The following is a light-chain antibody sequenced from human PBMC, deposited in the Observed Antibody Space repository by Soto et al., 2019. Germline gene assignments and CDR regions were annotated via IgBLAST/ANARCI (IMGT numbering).Light chain of an antibody. J-gene: IGLJ2*01. CDR1: SIDVGHYNF. Sequence: QSALTQPASVSGSPGQSITIACTATSIDVGHYNFVSWYQQHPGTAPKLMIYDVSDRPSGVSNRFSGSKSGNTASLTISGLQAEDEADYYCGSSTTTSTLVVFGGGTKVTVL. V-gene: IGLV2-14*03. CDR2: DVS. CDR3: GSSTTTSTLVV.